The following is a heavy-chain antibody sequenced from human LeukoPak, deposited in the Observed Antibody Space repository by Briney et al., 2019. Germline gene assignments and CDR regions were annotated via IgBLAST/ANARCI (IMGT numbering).Heavy chain of an antibody. J-gene: IGHJ4*02. CDR3: VRHDGRGGATMGALDS. CDR2: IYYGRTT. Sequence: WVRQAPGEGLEWIGSIYYGRTTYYNPSLNSRVTISVVTSKNQFSLQLNSVTAADTAVYYCVRHDGRGGATMGALDSWGQGSLVTVSS. D-gene: IGHD5-12*01. V-gene: IGHV4-39*01.